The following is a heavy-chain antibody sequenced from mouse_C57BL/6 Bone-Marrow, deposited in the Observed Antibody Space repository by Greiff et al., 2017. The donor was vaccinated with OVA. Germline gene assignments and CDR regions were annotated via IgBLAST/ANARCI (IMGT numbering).Heavy chain of an antibody. CDR3: ARRIYYDYDEY. CDR2: ISSGSSTI. V-gene: IGHV5-17*01. CDR1: GFTFSDYG. D-gene: IGHD2-4*01. J-gene: IGHJ4*01. Sequence: EVMLVESGGGLVKPGGSLTLSCAVSGFTFSDYGMHWVRQALEKGLEWVAYISSGSSTIYYADTVKGRFTISRDNAKNTLFLQMTSLRSEDTAMYYCARRIYYDYDEYWGQGTSVTVSS.